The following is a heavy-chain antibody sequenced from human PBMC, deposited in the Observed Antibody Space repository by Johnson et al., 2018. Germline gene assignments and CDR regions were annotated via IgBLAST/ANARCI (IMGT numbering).Heavy chain of an antibody. CDR1: GFTFSSYG. Sequence: QVQLVQSGGGVVQPGRSLRLSCAASGFTFSSYGMHWVRQAPGKGLEWVAVISYDGSNKYYADSVKGRFTISRDNSKNTLYLQMNSQRAEDTAVYYCAKDGSPGAAAGTRGIYYDYYMDVWGKGSTVTVS. CDR3: AKDGSPGAAAGTRGIYYDYYMDV. CDR2: ISYDGSNK. D-gene: IGHD6-13*01. V-gene: IGHV3-30*18. J-gene: IGHJ6*03.